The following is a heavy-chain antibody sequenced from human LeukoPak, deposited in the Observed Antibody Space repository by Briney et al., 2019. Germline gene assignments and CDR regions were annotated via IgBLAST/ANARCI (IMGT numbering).Heavy chain of an antibody. CDR2: MIPNTGNT. J-gene: IGHJ5*02. V-gene: IGHV1-8*02. CDR1: GYTFTGYY. Sequence: ASVKVSCKAPGYTFTGYYMHWVRQAPGQGLEWVGWMIPNTGNTGYAQKFQGRVTMTRDTSISTAYMELSSLRSDDTAIYYCARMYYDGSGRDGNWFDPWGQGTLVTVSS. CDR3: ARMYYDGSGRDGNWFDP. D-gene: IGHD3-10*01.